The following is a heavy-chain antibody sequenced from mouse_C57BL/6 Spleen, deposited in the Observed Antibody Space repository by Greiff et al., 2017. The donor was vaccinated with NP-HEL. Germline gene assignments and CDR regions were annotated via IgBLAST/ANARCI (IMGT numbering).Heavy chain of an antibody. CDR3: ARGSLMVSYYYAMDY. CDR2: ISYDGSN. J-gene: IGHJ4*01. D-gene: IGHD2-2*01. CDR1: GYSITSGYY. Sequence: EVQVVESGPGLVKPSQSLSLTCSVTGYSITSGYYWNWIRQFPGNKLEWMGYISYDGSNNYNPSLKNRISITRDTSKNQFFLKLNSVTTEDTATYYCARGSLMVSYYYAMDYWGQGTSVTVSS. V-gene: IGHV3-6*01.